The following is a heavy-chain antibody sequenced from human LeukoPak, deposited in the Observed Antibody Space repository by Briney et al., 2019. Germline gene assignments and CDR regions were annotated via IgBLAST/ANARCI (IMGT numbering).Heavy chain of an antibody. CDR1: GFTFDDYA. D-gene: IGHD3-16*02. CDR3: AKDFMITFGGVIAQGVFDY. J-gene: IGHJ4*02. Sequence: GGSLRLSCAASGFTFDDYAMHGVRQAPGKGLEWVSGICWNSGSIGYADSVKGRFTISRDNAKNSLYLQMNSLRAEDTALYYCAKDFMITFGGVIAQGVFDYWGQGTLVTVSS. CDR2: ICWNSGSI. V-gene: IGHV3-9*01.